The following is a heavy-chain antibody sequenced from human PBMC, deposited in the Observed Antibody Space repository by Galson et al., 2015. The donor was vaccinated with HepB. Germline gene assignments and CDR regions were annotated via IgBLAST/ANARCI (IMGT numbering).Heavy chain of an antibody. CDR3: TTDGGSSRGYYYYYYYMDV. CDR1: GFTFSNAW. J-gene: IGHJ6*03. CDR2: IKSKTDGGTT. Sequence: SLRLSCAASGFTFSNAWMSWVRQAPGKGLEWVGRIKSKTDGGTTDYAAPVKGRFTISRDDSKNTLYLQMNSPKTEDTAVYYCTTDGGSSRGYYYYYYYMDVWGKGTTVTVSS. D-gene: IGHD6-13*01. V-gene: IGHV3-15*01.